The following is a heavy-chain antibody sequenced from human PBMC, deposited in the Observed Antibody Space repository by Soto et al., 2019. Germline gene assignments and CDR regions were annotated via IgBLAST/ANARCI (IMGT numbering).Heavy chain of an antibody. CDR3: ARRHGYFLDF. J-gene: IGHJ4*02. Sequence: SETLSLTCTVSGGSIISYYWSWIRQPPGKGLEWIGYIYYSGSTNYNPSLKSRVTISVDTSKNQLSLKLSSVTAADTAVYYCARRHGYFLDFWGQGTLVPGSS. CDR2: IYYSGST. CDR1: GGSIISYY. V-gene: IGHV4-59*08. D-gene: IGHD1-1*01.